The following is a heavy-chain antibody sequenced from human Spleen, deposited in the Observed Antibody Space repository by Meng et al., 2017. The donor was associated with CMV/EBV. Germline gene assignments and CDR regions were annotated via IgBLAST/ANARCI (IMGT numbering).Heavy chain of an antibody. D-gene: IGHD3-3*01. CDR2: IYYSGGT. V-gene: IGHV4-34*01. CDR3: ARDQYFDFWSGFYP. Sequence: SETLSLTCAVYGGSFSGYYWSWIRQPPGKGLEWIGSIYYSGGTYYNPSLKSRVSISVDTSKNQFSLKLSSVTAADTAVYYCARDQYFDFWSGFYPWGQGTLVTVSS. CDR1: GGSFSGYY. J-gene: IGHJ5*02.